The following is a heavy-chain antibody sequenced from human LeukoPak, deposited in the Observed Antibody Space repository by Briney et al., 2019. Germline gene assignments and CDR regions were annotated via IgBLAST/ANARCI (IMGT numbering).Heavy chain of an antibody. J-gene: IGHJ4*02. CDR2: ISAYNGNT. CDR3: ASVSDSSGPV. V-gene: IGHV1-18*01. Sequence: ASVTVSCKASGYTFTTYAINWLRQAPCPEREWMGWISAYNGNTNYAQKLQSRLTMTTDTSTSTAYMELRSLRSDDTAVYYCASVSDSSGPVWGQGTLVTVSS. CDR1: GYTFTTYA. D-gene: IGHD6-19*01.